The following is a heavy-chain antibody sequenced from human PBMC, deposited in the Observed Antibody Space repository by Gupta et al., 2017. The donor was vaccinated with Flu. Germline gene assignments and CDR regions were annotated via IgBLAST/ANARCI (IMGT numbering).Heavy chain of an antibody. D-gene: IGHD4-23*01. Sequence: QVQLQESGPGLVKPSQTLSLTCTVSGASISSAGHYWSWIRQLSGRGLEWIGYVYYSGTTYSNPSLKNRLTISVDTSKNQFSLKLSSVTAADTAVYYCARNYGGNFFIDYWGQGALVTVS. J-gene: IGHJ4*02. CDR1: GASISSAGHY. CDR2: VYYSGTT. V-gene: IGHV4-31*03. CDR3: ARNYGGNFFIDY.